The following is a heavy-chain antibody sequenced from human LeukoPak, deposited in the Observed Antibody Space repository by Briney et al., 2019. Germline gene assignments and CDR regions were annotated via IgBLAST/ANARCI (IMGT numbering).Heavy chain of an antibody. J-gene: IGHJ3*02. CDR1: GGSISSYY. CDR2: IYYSGST. D-gene: IGHD2-2*01. Sequence: SETLSLTCTVSGGSISSYYWSWIRQPPGKGLEWIGYIYYSGSTNYNPSLKSRVTISVDTSRNQFSLKLSSVTAADTAVYYCARVLGYCSSTSCNAFDIWGQGTMVTVSS. CDR3: ARVLGYCSSTSCNAFDI. V-gene: IGHV4-59*01.